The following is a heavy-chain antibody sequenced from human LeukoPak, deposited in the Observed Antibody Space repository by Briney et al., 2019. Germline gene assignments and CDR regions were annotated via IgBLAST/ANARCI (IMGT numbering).Heavy chain of an antibody. J-gene: IGHJ4*02. Sequence: GGSLRLSCAASGFAFSSYAMSWVRQAPGKGLEWVSSISGTGGRTYYANSVKGRFTISRDNSKNTLDLQMNSLRADDTAVYYCARDGYSNYWYLNLWGQGTLVTVSS. CDR2: ISGTGGRT. D-gene: IGHD6-13*01. CDR1: GFAFSSYA. V-gene: IGHV3-23*01. CDR3: ARDGYSNYWYLNL.